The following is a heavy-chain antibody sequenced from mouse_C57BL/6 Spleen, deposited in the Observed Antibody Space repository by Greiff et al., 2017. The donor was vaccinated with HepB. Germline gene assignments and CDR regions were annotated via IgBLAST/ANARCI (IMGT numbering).Heavy chain of an antibody. CDR1: GFTFSSYA. J-gene: IGHJ4*01. V-gene: IGHV5-4*01. Sequence: DVHLVESGGGLVKPGGSLKLSCAASGFTFSSYAMSWVRQTPEKRLEWVATISDGGSYTYYPDNVKGRFTISRDNAKNNLYLQMSHLKSEDTAMYYCARDYDRARAMDYWGQGTSVTVSS. CDR3: ARDYDRARAMDY. D-gene: IGHD2-12*01. CDR2: ISDGGSYT.